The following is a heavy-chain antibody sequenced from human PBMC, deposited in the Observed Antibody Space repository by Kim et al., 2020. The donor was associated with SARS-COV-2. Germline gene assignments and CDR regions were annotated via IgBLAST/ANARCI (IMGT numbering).Heavy chain of an antibody. V-gene: IGHV4-39*07. CDR2: IYYSGST. J-gene: IGHJ5*02. CDR3: ATLLWFGEGVDWFDP. D-gene: IGHD3-10*01. Sequence: SETLSLTCTVSGGSISSSSYYWGWIRQPPGKGLEWIGSIYYSGSTYYNPSLKSRVTISVDTSKNQFSLKLSSVTAADTAVYYCATLLWFGEGVDWFDPWGQGTLVTVSS. CDR1: GGSISSSSYY.